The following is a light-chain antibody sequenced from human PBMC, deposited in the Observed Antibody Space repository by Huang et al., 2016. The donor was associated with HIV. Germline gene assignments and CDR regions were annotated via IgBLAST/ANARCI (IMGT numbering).Light chain of an antibody. Sequence: EIVLTQSPGTLSLSPGERATLSCRASQSVSSYLAWYQQKPGQAPRLLIYDGSHRATGIPARFSGSGSGTDFTLTITSLEPEDFAVYYCHQRSDWLYTFGEGTKLEIK. V-gene: IGKV3-11*01. CDR1: QSVSSY. CDR2: DGS. J-gene: IGKJ2*01. CDR3: HQRSDWLYT.